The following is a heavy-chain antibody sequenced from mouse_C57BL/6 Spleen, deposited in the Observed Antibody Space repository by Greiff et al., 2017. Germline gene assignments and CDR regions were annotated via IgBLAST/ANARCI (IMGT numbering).Heavy chain of an antibody. D-gene: IGHD2-4*01. V-gene: IGHV1-26*01. CDR3: ARTDYDYEDWFAY. CDR1: GYTFTDYY. CDR2: INPNNGGT. J-gene: IGHJ3*01. Sequence: VQLQQSGPELVKPGASVKISCKASGYTFTDYYMNWVKQSHGKSLEWIGDINPNNGGTSYNQKFKGKATLTVDKSSSTAYMELRSLTSEDSAVYYCARTDYDYEDWFAYWGQGTLVTVSA.